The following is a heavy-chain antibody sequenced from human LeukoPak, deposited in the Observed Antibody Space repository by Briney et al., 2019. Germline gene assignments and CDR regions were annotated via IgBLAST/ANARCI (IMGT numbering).Heavy chain of an antibody. D-gene: IGHD2-2*01. Sequence: GESLKISCLASEYSFPHGWIAWVRQMPGKGLEWMGIIYPGDSDTRYSPSFQGQVTISADKSISAAYLQWSSLKASDNAVYYCARTFTSWGDFDDWGQGTLVTVSS. J-gene: IGHJ4*02. CDR2: IYPGDSDT. CDR3: ARTFTSWGDFDD. CDR1: EYSFPHGW. V-gene: IGHV5-51*01.